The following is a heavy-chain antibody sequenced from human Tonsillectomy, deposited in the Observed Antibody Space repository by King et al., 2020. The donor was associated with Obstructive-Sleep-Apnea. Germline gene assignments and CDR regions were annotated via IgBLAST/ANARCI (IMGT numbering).Heavy chain of an antibody. CDR3: ARDEIAAAGGGAN. J-gene: IGHJ4*02. CDR2: ISNDARIK. CDR1: GFNFRMYS. V-gene: IGHV3-30*04. Sequence: VQLVESGGGVVNPGRSLRLSCEASGFNFRMYSMHWVRQTRKGLEWLALISNDARIKQYGDSMKGRITLSRDNYQNTAYLQINSLRPDDTGLYYCARDEIAAAGGGANWGQGTLVTVAS. D-gene: IGHD6-13*01.